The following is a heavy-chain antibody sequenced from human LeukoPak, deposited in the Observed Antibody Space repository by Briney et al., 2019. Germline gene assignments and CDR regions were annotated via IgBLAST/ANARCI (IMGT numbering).Heavy chain of an antibody. CDR2: IYQRATV. CDR3: ARGTRYYDSGSYPYYNYYMDV. V-gene: IGHV4-38-2*02. J-gene: IGHJ6*03. Sequence: SETLSLTCNVSGYSISSGYFWGWVRQAPGKGLEWIGSIYQRATVHYNPSLKSRVTISVDTSKNHFSLKLSSVTAADTAVYYCARGTRYYDSGSYPYYNYYMDVWDKGTTVTISS. CDR1: GYSISSGYF. D-gene: IGHD3-10*01.